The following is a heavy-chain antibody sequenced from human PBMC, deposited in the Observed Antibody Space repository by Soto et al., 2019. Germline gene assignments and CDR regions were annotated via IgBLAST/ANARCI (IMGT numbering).Heavy chain of an antibody. CDR3: ARGAQDRRGDY. Sequence: SLTCAVYGGSFSGYYWSWIRQPPGKGLEWIGEINHSGSTNYNPSLKSRFTISRDNSKNTVYLQMNSLRAEDTAVYYCARGAQDRRGDYWGQGSLVTVSS. V-gene: IGHV4-34*01. J-gene: IGHJ4*02. CDR1: GGSFSGYY. CDR2: INHSGST. D-gene: IGHD3-10*01.